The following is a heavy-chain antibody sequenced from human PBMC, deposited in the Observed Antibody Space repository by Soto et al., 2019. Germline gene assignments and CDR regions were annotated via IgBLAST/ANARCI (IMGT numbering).Heavy chain of an antibody. CDR1: GFTFSDYY. CDR3: ARENYDPYYYYYYMDV. V-gene: IGHV3-11*01. J-gene: IGHJ6*03. CDR2: ISSSGSTI. Sequence: GGSLRLSCAASGFTFSDYYMSWIRQAPGKGLEWVSYISSSGSTIYYADSVKGRFTISRDNAKNSLYLQMNSLRAEDTAVYYCARENYDPYYYYYYMDVWGKGTTVTVSS. D-gene: IGHD5-12*01.